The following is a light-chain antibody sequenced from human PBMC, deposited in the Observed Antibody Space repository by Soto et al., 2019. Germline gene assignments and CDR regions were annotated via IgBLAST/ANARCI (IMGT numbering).Light chain of an antibody. CDR3: SSYASRNIYV. CDR1: SSDVGAYDY. CDR2: EVK. V-gene: IGLV2-14*01. J-gene: IGLJ1*01. Sequence: QSVLTQPASVSGSPGQSITISCTGTSSDVGAYDYVSWYQQHPDKAPKLMIYEVKNRPSGVSNRFSGSKSGNTASLTISGLRTEDEADYYCSSYASRNIYVFGTGTKVT.